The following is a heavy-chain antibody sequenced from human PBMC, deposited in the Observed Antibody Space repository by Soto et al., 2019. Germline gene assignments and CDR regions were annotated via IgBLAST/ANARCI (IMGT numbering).Heavy chain of an antibody. J-gene: IGHJ6*02. CDR2: IWYDGSNK. CDR1: GFSFNNYG. D-gene: IGHD3-10*01. CDR3: ARGRGIYYYGMDV. V-gene: IGHV3-33*01. Sequence: GGSLRLSCAASGFSFNNYGIHWVRQAPGKGLEWVAVIWYDGSNKYYADSVRGRFTISRDISKSTVYLQMNSVRAEDTAVYFCARGRGIYYYGMDVWGQGTTVTVSS.